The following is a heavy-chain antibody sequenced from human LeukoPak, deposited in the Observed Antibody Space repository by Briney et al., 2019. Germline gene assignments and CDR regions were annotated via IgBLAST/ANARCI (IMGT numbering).Heavy chain of an antibody. Sequence: SETLSLTCTVSGGSISSYYWSWIRQPPGKGLEWIGYIYYSGSTNYNPSLKSRVTISVNTSKTQFSLKLSSVTAADTAVYYCSRAYPYCTSTSCQPLWGQGTPVTVSS. J-gene: IGHJ4*02. D-gene: IGHD2-2*01. V-gene: IGHV4-59*01. CDR3: SRAYPYCTSTSCQPL. CDR1: GGSISSYY. CDR2: IYYSGST.